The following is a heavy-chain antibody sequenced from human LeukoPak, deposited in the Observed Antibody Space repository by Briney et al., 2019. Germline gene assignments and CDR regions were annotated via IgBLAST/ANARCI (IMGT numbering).Heavy chain of an antibody. CDR2: INPSGGST. CDR1: GYTFTSYY. D-gene: IGHD2-2*01. Sequence: ASVKVSCKASGYTFTSYYMHWVRQAPGQGLEWMGIINPSGGSTSYAQKFQGRVTMTRDTSTSTVYMELSSVTAADTAVYYCARAVRVPAATPYNWFDPWGQGTLVTVSS. J-gene: IGHJ5*02. V-gene: IGHV1-46*01. CDR3: ARAVRVPAATPYNWFDP.